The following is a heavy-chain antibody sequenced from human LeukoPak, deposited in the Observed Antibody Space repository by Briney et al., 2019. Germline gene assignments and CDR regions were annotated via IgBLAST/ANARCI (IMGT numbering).Heavy chain of an antibody. D-gene: IGHD2-15*01. J-gene: IGHJ1*01. Sequence: GGSLRLSCAASGFTFSSYAMSWVRQAPGKGLEWVSAISGSGGSTYYADSVKGRFTISRDNSKNTLYLQMNSLRAEDTPVYYCAKFCSGGSCYSYFQHWGQGTLVTVSS. V-gene: IGHV3-23*01. CDR2: ISGSGGST. CDR3: AKFCSGGSCYSYFQH. CDR1: GFTFSSYA.